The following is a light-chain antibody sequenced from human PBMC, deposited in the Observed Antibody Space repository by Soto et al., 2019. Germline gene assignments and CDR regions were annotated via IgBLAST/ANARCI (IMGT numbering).Light chain of an antibody. CDR1: SSDVGNYNL. V-gene: IGLV2-23*02. CDR3: CSYAGSSTPLI. J-gene: IGLJ1*01. Sequence: QSVLTQPASVSGSPGQSITISCTGTSSDVGNYNLVSWYQQHPGKAPKLMIYEVSKRPSGVSNRFSGSKSGNTASLTISGLQVEDGADYYCCSYAGSSTPLIFGTGTRSPS. CDR2: EVS.